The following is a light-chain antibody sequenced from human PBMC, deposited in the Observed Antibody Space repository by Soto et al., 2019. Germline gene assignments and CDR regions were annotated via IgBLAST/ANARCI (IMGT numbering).Light chain of an antibody. V-gene: IGKV1-5*03. CDR2: KAS. CDR3: QQYNSYLYT. Sequence: DIRMTQSPSTLSASVGDRVTNTCRASQSISSWLAWNQQKSGKAPKLLIYKASSLESGVPSRFSGSGSGTEFTLTNSSLQPDDCATYYGQQYNSYLYTVGQGTKVDSK. J-gene: IGKJ2*01. CDR1: QSISSW.